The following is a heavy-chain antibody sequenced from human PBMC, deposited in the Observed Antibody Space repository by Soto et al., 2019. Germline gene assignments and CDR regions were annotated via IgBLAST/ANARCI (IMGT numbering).Heavy chain of an antibody. V-gene: IGHV4-59*01. J-gene: IGHJ4*02. Sequence: SETLSLTCSVSGRSISGYYWRWIRQTPEKGLEWIGYIYYSGSTNYNPSLKSRVTMLIDMSKNQFSLKLTSVSAADTAVYYCAAAPRYWGQGILVTVSS. CDR3: AAAPRY. D-gene: IGHD2-15*01. CDR2: IYYSGST. CDR1: GRSISGYY.